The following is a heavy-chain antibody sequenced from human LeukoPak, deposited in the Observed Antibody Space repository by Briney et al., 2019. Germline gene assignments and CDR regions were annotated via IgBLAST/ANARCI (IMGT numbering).Heavy chain of an antibody. CDR1: GYTFTGYY. D-gene: IGHD2-2*01. CDR2: INPNSGGT. J-gene: IGHJ4*02. V-gene: IGHV1-2*06. Sequence: ASVKVSCKASGYTFTGYYMHWVRQAPGQGLEWMGRINPNSGGTNYAQKFQGRVTITRDTSISTAYMELSRLRSDDTAVYYCVRIYCSTTTCYPDYWGQGTLVTVSS. CDR3: VRIYCSTTTCYPDY.